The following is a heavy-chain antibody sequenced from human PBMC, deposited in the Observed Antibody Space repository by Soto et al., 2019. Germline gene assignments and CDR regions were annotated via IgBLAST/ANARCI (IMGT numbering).Heavy chain of an antibody. CDR1: GFTFGDYS. CDR2: AATKASGGTS. V-gene: IGHV3-49*03. CDR3: SAGSCHGDCFLFDY. J-gene: IGHJ4*02. D-gene: IGHD2-21*02. Sequence: VQLVESGGGLVQPGQSLRLSCTVSGFTFGDYSMGWFRQAPGKGLEWVGFAATKASGGTSENAASVKGRFTISRDESESTAYLPMNSLKTEETAVYYCSAGSCHGDCFLFDYWGQGILVTVSS.